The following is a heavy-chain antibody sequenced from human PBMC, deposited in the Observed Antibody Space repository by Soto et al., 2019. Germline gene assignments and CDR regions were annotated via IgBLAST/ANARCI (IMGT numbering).Heavy chain of an antibody. D-gene: IGHD6-19*01. CDR1: GFSLRTSGVG. CDR2: IYWNDDK. CDR3: AKSGSSGWYGWFDP. Sequence: QITLKESGPTLVKPTQTLTLTCIFSGFSLRTSGVGVGWIRQPPGKAREWLGFIYWNDDKRYSPSLKSRLTITKDTSKNQVVLTMTNMDPVDTATYYCAKSGSSGWYGWFDPWGQGTLVTVSS. J-gene: IGHJ5*02. V-gene: IGHV2-5*01.